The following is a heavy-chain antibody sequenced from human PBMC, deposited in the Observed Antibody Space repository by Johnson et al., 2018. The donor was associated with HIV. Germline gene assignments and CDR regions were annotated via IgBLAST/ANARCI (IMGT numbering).Heavy chain of an antibody. D-gene: IGHD2-15*01. J-gene: IGHJ3*01. CDR3: AKDRGGVGTGAFDF. CDR1: GFTFSSYD. CDR2: IGAAGDT. Sequence: MQLVESGGGLVQPGGSLRLSCVASGFTFSSYDMHWVRQTTGKGLEWVSVIGAAGDTYYRDSVKGRFTISRDNAKNSLYLQMNSLRAEDTALYYCAKDRGGVGTGAFDFWGQGTMVTVSS. V-gene: IGHV3-13*01.